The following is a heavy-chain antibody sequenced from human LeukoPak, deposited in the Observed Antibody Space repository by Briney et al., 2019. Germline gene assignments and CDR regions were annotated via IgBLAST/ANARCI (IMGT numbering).Heavy chain of an antibody. V-gene: IGHV3-30*18. Sequence: GGSLRLSCAASGFTFSSYGMHWVRQAPGKGLEWVAVISYDGSNKYYADSVKGRFTISRDNSKNTLYLQMNSLRAEDTAVYYCVKPADVLLWFGELLWGQGTLVTVSS. CDR3: VKPADVLLWFGELL. D-gene: IGHD3-10*01. CDR1: GFTFSSYG. CDR2: ISYDGSNK. J-gene: IGHJ4*02.